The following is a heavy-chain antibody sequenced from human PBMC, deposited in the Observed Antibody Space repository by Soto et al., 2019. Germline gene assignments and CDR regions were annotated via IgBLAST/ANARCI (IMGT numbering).Heavy chain of an antibody. CDR2: NYYSGST. V-gene: IGHV4-31*03. CDR3: ARDADYGGSRGGMDV. Sequence: QVRLEESGPGLVKPSETLSLICSVSGGSVNNANYFWNWIRHHPENGLEWIGYNYYSGSTRYNPSLKTRATLSIDTSKNQFSLRLNSVTGADTAVYFCARDADYGGSRGGMDVWGRGTTVTVSS. J-gene: IGHJ6*02. D-gene: IGHD4-17*01. CDR1: GGSVNNANYF.